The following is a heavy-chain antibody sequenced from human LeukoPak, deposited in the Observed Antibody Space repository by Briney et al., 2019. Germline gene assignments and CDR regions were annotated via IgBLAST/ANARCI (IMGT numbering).Heavy chain of an antibody. J-gene: IGHJ5*02. Sequence: SETLSLTCAVYGGSFSGYYWSWIRQPPGKGLEWIGEINHSGSTNYNPSLKSRVTISVDTSKNQFSLKLSSVTAADTAVYYCAVWQQLVSIWFDPWGQGTLVTVSS. D-gene: IGHD6-13*01. CDR2: INHSGST. CDR3: AVWQQLVSIWFDP. V-gene: IGHV4-34*01. CDR1: GGSFSGYY.